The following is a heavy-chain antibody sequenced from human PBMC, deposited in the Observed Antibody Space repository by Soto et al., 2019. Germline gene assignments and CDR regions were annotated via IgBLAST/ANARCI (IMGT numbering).Heavy chain of an antibody. J-gene: IGHJ4*02. CDR3: AKDILPAVTTFYFDY. D-gene: IGHD4-17*01. CDR2: ISGSGGST. V-gene: IGHV3-23*01. Sequence: GGSLRLSCAASGFTFSSYAMSWVRQAPGKGLEWVSAISGSGGSTYYADSVKGRFTISRDNSKNTLYLQMNSLRAEDTAVYYCAKDILPAVTTFYFDYWGQGTLVTVSS. CDR1: GFTFSSYA.